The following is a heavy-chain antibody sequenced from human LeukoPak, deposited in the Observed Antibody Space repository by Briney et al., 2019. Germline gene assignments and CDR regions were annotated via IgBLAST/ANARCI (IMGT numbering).Heavy chain of an antibody. V-gene: IGHV1-8*03. CDR1: GYTFTSYG. Sequence: ASVKVSCKASGYTFTSYGISWVRQAPGQGLEWMGWMNPNSGNTGYAQKFQGRVTITRNTSISTAYMELSSLRSEDTAVYYCARRIRSDYGDLDYFDCWGQGTLVTVSS. CDR3: ARRIRSDYGDLDYFDC. D-gene: IGHD4-17*01. CDR2: MNPNSGNT. J-gene: IGHJ4*02.